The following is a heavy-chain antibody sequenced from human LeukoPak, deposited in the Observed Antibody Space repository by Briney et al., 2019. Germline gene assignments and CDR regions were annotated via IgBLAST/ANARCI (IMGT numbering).Heavy chain of an antibody. CDR3: ASPSSGQSFDI. CDR1: GSLVSINY. J-gene: IGHJ3*02. Sequence: PGGSLSLSCAAPGSLVSINYMNWVRRAPGKGLEGVSVIYTCGNTYYAVSVKGRFTISRDNSKNTLYLQMLSLRAEDTAVYYCASPSSGQSFDIWGQGTMVTVSS. D-gene: IGHD6-19*01. CDR2: IYTCGNT. V-gene: IGHV3-53*01.